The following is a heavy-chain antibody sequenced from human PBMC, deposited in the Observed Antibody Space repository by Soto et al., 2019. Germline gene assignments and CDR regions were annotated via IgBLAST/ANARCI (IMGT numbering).Heavy chain of an antibody. D-gene: IGHD3-10*01. Sequence: QVQLVQSGAEEKKPGASVKVSCKASGYTFSSYAMHWVRQAPGQMLEWMGWINVGNGNTKYSQKCQGRVTITRDTSASTAYMELSILRSQDTSVYYCARGGPPIDYWSQGNLFTVSS. V-gene: IGHV1-3*05. CDR2: INVGNGNT. J-gene: IGHJ4*02. CDR3: ARGGPPIDY. CDR1: GYTFSSYA.